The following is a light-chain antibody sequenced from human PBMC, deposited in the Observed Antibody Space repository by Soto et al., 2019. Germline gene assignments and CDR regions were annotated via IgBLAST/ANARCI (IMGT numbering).Light chain of an antibody. CDR3: SSFAGSGTLVV. Sequence: ALTQPPSASGSPGQSVTISCTGTSSDVGAYNLVSWYQFRPGKAPSLIIYEATKRPSGVSSRFSGSKSGNTASLTISGLQAEDEGNYHCSSFAGSGTLVVFGAGTKVTVL. V-gene: IGLV2-23*01. J-gene: IGLJ2*01. CDR2: EAT. CDR1: SSDVGAYNL.